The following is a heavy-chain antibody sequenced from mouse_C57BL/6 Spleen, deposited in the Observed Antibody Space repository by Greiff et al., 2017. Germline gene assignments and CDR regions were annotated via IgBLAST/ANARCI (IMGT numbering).Heavy chain of an antibody. Sequence: EVMLVESGGDLVKPGGSLKLSCAASGFTFSSYGMSWVRQTPDKRLEWVATISSGGSYTYYPDSVKGRFTISRDNAKNTLYLQMSSLKSEDTAMYYCARQGAYGSSLYYFDYWGQGTTLTVSS. CDR1: GFTFSSYG. D-gene: IGHD1-1*01. V-gene: IGHV5-6*02. CDR3: ARQGAYGSSLYYFDY. CDR2: ISSGGSYT. J-gene: IGHJ2*01.